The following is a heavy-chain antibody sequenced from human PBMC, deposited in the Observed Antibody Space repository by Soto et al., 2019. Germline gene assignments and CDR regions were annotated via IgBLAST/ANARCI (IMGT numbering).Heavy chain of an antibody. J-gene: IGHJ4*02. CDR3: ASRDPGTSVDY. Sequence: SETLSLTCAVSGGSFTSNNWWTWVRQPPGQGLEWIGEIYRTGSTNYNPSLKSRVTISLDKSENQFSLKVTSLTAADTAVYYCASRDPGTSVDYWGKGTLVTVSS. V-gene: IGHV4-4*02. CDR2: IYRTGST. CDR1: GGSFTSNNW. D-gene: IGHD1-7*01.